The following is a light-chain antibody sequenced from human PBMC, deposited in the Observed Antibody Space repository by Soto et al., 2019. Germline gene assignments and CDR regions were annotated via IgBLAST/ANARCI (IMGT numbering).Light chain of an antibody. V-gene: IGKV3-11*01. CDR2: DAS. CDR3: EQYGSSPPSIT. CDR1: QSVSSS. Sequence: EVVLTQSPATLSLSPGERATLSCRASQSVSSSLAWYQQKPGQAPRLLIFDASTRATGIPARFSGSGSETDFTLTISSLEPEDFAVYYCEQYGSSPPSITFGQGTRLE. J-gene: IGKJ5*01.